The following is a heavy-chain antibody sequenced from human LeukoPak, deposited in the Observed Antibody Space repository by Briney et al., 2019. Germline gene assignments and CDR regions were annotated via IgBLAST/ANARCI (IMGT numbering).Heavy chain of an antibody. CDR1: GCSFTSYW. J-gene: IGHJ5*02. V-gene: IGHV5-51*01. Sequence: GESLQISCKGSGCSFTSYWIGWVRQMPGKGLEWMGIIYPGDSDTRYSPSFQGQVTISADKSISTAYLQWSSLKASDTAMYYCARGLEQWLNWFDPWGQGTLVTVSS. CDR3: ARGLEQWLNWFDP. CDR2: IYPGDSDT. D-gene: IGHD6-19*01.